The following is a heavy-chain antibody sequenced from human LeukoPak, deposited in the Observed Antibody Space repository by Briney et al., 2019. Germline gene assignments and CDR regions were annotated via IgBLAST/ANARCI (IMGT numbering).Heavy chain of an antibody. CDR2: IYYSGST. CDR1: GGSISSYY. Sequence: SETLSLTCTVSGGSISSYYWSWIRQPPGKGLEWIGYIYYSGSTNYNPSLKSRVTISVDTSKNQFSLKLSSVTAADTAVYYCARSLVGAVHYFDYWGQGTLVTVSS. CDR3: ARSLVGAVHYFDY. D-gene: IGHD1-26*01. V-gene: IGHV4-59*08. J-gene: IGHJ4*02.